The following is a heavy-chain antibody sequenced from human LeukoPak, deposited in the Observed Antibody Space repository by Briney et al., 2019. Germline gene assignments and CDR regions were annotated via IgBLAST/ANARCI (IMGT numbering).Heavy chain of an antibody. V-gene: IGHV4-59*01. Sequence: PSETLSLTCTVSGGSISSDYWSWIRQPPGKGLEWIGYISYSGSTNYDPSLKSRVTISVDTSKNQFSLKVSSLTAADTAVYYCARGVSLIDYWGQGTLVTVSS. D-gene: IGHD6-6*01. CDR3: ARGVSLIDY. CDR2: ISYSGST. J-gene: IGHJ4*02. CDR1: GGSISSDY.